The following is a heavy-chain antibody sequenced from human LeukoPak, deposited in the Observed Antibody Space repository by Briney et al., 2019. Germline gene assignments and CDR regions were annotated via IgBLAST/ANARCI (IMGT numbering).Heavy chain of an antibody. CDR3: AKDYYGVGSYHFDY. CDR1: GFTFSNAW. CDR2: IKSKTDGGTT. Sequence: GGSLRLSCEASGFTFSNAWMNWVRQAPGKGLEWVGRIKSKTDGGTTDYAAPVKGRFTISRDNAKNSLYLQMNSLRPEDTALYYCAKDYYGVGSYHFDYWGQGTLVTVSS. J-gene: IGHJ4*02. D-gene: IGHD3-10*01. V-gene: IGHV3-15*05.